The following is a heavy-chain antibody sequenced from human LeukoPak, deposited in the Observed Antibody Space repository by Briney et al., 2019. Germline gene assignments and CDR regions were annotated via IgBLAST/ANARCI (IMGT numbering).Heavy chain of an antibody. J-gene: IGHJ5*02. CDR1: GGSFSGYY. V-gene: IGHV4-34*01. CDR3: ARVVPRSLDWFDP. D-gene: IGHD3-10*01. CDR2: INHSGST. Sequence: SETLSLTCAVYGGSFSGYYWSWIRQPPGKGLEWIGEINHSGSTNYNPSLKSRVTISVDTSENQFSLKLSSVTAADTAVYYCARVVPRSLDWFDPWGQGTLVTVSS.